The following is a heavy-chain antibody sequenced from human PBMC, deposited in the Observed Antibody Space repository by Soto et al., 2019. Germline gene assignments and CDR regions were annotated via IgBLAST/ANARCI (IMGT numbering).Heavy chain of an antibody. CDR2: IHYSGST. D-gene: IGHD3-3*01. V-gene: IGHV4-59*01. CDR3: ARDIYDFWSGYYGY. J-gene: IGHJ4*02. CDR1: CYSNSSYY. Sequence: EALFLPLNCPCYSNSSYYWSWIRQPPGKGLEWIGYIHYSGSTNYNPSLKSRDTISVDTSKNQFSLKLSSVTAADTAVYYCARDIYDFWSGYYGYWGQGTLVTVSS.